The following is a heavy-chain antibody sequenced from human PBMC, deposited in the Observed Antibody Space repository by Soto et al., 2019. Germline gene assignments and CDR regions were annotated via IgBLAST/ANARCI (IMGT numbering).Heavy chain of an antibody. CDR3: ARDVNYYGSSGYSTS. D-gene: IGHD3-22*01. J-gene: IGHJ4*02. CDR1: GGSISSSNW. Sequence: SETLSLTCAVSGGSISSSNWWSWVRQPPGKGLEWIGEIYHSGSTNYNPSLKSRVTISVDKSKNQFSLKLSSVTAADTAVYYCARDVNYYGSSGYSTSWGQGTLVTVSS. V-gene: IGHV4-4*02. CDR2: IYHSGST.